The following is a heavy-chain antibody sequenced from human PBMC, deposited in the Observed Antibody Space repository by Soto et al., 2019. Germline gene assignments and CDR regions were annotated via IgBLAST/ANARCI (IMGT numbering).Heavy chain of an antibody. J-gene: IGHJ4*02. CDR2: IYYSGST. D-gene: IGHD3-9*01. Sequence: NPSETLSLTCTVSGGSISSYYWSWIRQPPGKGLEWIGYIYYSGSTNYNPSLKSRVTISVDTSKNQFSLKLSSVTAADTAVYYCARADYDILTGSLYYFDYWGQGTLVTVSS. V-gene: IGHV4-59*01. CDR1: GGSISSYY. CDR3: ARADYDILTGSLYYFDY.